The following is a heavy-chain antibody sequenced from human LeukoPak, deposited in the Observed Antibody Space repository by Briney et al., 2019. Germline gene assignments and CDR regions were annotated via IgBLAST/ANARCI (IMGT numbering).Heavy chain of an antibody. CDR1: GFTFSSYA. Sequence: GGSLRLSCAASGFTFSSYAMSWVRQAPGKGLEWVSAISGSGGSTYYADSVKGRFTISRDNSKNTLYLQMNSLRAEDTAVYYCAKVAIAAAGKSYYYYYMDVWGKGTTVAVSS. CDR2: ISGSGGST. V-gene: IGHV3-23*01. J-gene: IGHJ6*03. CDR3: AKVAIAAAGKSYYYYYMDV. D-gene: IGHD6-13*01.